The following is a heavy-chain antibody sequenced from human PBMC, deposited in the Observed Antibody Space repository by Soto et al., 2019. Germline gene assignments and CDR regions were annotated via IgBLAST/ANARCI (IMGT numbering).Heavy chain of an antibody. Sequence: EVHLLESGGGLIQPGGSLRLSCAASGFTFSSYAMTWVRQAPGKGLEWVSAISGSGGITYYADSVKGRFTISRDNSKNTLYLQMNSLRAEDTAVYYCAKDGGFWSLNWLDPWGQGTLVTVSS. D-gene: IGHD3-3*01. CDR3: AKDGGFWSLNWLDP. V-gene: IGHV3-23*01. CDR1: GFTFSSYA. CDR2: ISGSGGIT. J-gene: IGHJ5*02.